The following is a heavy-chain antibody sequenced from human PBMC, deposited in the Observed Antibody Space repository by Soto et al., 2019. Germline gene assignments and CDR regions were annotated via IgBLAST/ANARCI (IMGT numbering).Heavy chain of an antibody. CDR2: ISYDGSYE. V-gene: IGHV3-30*18. CDR3: AKEPTVSPIRPYYGVDV. D-gene: IGHD4-4*01. Sequence: GGPLRLSCAASGFTFDNYGMHWVRQAPGKGLECVAVISYDGSYEYYADSVKGRFTISRDNSKSTLFLQMNNLRIDDTAVYYCAKEPTVSPIRPYYGVDVWGHGTTVTVSS. CDR1: GFTFDNYG. J-gene: IGHJ6*02.